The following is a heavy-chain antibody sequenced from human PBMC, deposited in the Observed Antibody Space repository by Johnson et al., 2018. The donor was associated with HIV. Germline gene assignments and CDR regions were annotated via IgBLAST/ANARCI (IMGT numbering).Heavy chain of an antibody. V-gene: IGHV3-9*01. CDR1: GFTFDDYA. D-gene: IGHD3-22*01. J-gene: IGHJ3*02. Sequence: EVQLVESGGGLVQPGRSLRLSCAASGFTFDDYAMHWVRQASGKGLEWVSGISWNSGSIGYADSVKGRFTISRDNAKNSLYLQMNSLRAEDTALYYCAKDRVYYSYTYDALDIWGQGTMVTVST. CDR2: ISWNSGSI. CDR3: AKDRVYYSYTYDALDI.